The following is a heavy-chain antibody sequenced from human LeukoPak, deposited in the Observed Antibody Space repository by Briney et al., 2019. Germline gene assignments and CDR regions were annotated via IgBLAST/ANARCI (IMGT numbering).Heavy chain of an antibody. Sequence: GGSLRLSCAASGFTFDDYAMHWVRQAPGKGLEWVSGISWNSGSIGYADSVKGRFTIPRDNAKNSLYLQMNSLRAEDTALYYCAKAPGYSSSNYYFDYWGQGTLVTVSS. D-gene: IGHD6-6*01. V-gene: IGHV3-9*01. CDR2: ISWNSGSI. CDR1: GFTFDDYA. CDR3: AKAPGYSSSNYYFDY. J-gene: IGHJ4*02.